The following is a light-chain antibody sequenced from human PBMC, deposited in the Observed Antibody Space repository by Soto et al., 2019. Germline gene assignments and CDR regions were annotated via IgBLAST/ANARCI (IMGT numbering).Light chain of an antibody. V-gene: IGLV1-51*01. CDR3: GTWDSSLSAYV. J-gene: IGLJ1*01. CDR2: DNN. CDR1: SSDVGGYKY. Sequence: QSALTQPASVSGSPGQSITISCTGSSSDVGGYKYVSWYQQHPGKAPKLLIYDNNKRPSGIPDRFSGSKSGTSATLGITGLQTGDEADYYCGTWDSSLSAYVFGTGTKLTVL.